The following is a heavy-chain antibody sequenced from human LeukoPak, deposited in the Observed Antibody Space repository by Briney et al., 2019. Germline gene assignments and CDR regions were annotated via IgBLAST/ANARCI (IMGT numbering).Heavy chain of an antibody. Sequence: SETLSLTCTVSGDSISSGDYYWSWIRQPAGKGLEWIGRIYTSGSTNYNPSLKSRVTISVDTSKNQFSLKLSSVTAADTAVYYCARDLRYYDILTGYHNHYMDVWGKGTTVTISS. V-gene: IGHV4-61*02. CDR3: ARDLRYYDILTGYHNHYMDV. CDR1: GDSISSGDYY. CDR2: IYTSGST. D-gene: IGHD3-9*01. J-gene: IGHJ6*03.